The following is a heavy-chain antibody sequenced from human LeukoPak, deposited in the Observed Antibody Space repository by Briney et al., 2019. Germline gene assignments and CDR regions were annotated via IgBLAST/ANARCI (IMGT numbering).Heavy chain of an antibody. J-gene: IGHJ5*02. Sequence: QPGRSLRLSCAASGFTFSSYAMHWVRQAPGKGLEWVAVISYDGSNKYYADSVKGRFIISRENSKNTLYLQMNSLRAEDTAVYYCARDGTGNGHCSSINCNYNWLDPWGQGTLVTVSS. CDR1: GFTFSSYA. D-gene: IGHD2-2*01. V-gene: IGHV3-30*04. CDR3: ARDGTGNGHCSSINCNYNWLDP. CDR2: ISYDGSNK.